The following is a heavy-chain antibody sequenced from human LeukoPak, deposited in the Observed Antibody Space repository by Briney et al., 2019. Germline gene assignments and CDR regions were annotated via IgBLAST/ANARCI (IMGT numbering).Heavy chain of an antibody. Sequence: GGPVRLSCVASGFDIRHYYMSWGRQAPGKGLEWVADIRNDGSNIYNVDSVRGRFTISRDNAKNSLFLQMNSLKDEDTAVYYCARDGSGRDFSLDYWGQGNLDPVSS. CDR3: ARDGSGRDFSLDY. CDR2: IRNDGSNI. V-gene: IGHV3-7*04. D-gene: IGHD3-10*01. CDR1: GFDIRHYY. J-gene: IGHJ4*02.